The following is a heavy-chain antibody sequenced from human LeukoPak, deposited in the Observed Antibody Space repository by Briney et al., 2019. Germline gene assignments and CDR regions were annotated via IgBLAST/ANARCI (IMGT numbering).Heavy chain of an antibody. CDR1: GGSISSYY. D-gene: IGHD6-6*01. J-gene: IGHJ4*02. CDR3: ARELVYYFDY. Sequence: SETLSLTCTVSGGSISSYYWSWIRQPAGKGLEWIGEINHSGSTNYNPSPKSRVTISVDTSKNQFSLKLSSVTAADTAVYYCARELVYYFDYWGQGTLVTVSS. CDR2: INHSGST. V-gene: IGHV4-34*01.